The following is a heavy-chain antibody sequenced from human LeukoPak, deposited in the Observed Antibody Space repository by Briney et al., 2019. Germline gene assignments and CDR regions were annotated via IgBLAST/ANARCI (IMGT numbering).Heavy chain of an antibody. CDR2: ISGSGGST. CDR1: GFTFTSYA. J-gene: IGHJ5*02. CDR3: AKDPYSGSPEAGLNWFDP. V-gene: IGHV3-23*01. Sequence: GGSLRLSCAASGFTFTSYAMSWVRQAPGKGLEWVSAISGSGGSTYYADSVKGRFTISRDNSKNTLYLQMNSLRAEDTAVYYCAKDPYSGSPEAGLNWFDPWGQGTLVTVSS. D-gene: IGHD1-26*01.